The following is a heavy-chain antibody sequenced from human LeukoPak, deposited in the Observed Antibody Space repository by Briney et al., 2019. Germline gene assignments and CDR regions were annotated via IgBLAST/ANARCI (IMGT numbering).Heavy chain of an antibody. CDR2: IKQDGSEK. CDR1: GFTFSGYW. J-gene: IGHJ4*02. D-gene: IGHD3-10*01. V-gene: IGHV3-7*03. CDR3: ARYRGSRSFDY. Sequence: AGGSLRLSCAASGFTFSGYWMGWVRQAPGKGLEWVANIKQDGSEKYYMDSVKGRFTISRDNVKNSLYLQMNSLRAEDTAAYYCARYRGSRSFDYWGQGTLVSVSS.